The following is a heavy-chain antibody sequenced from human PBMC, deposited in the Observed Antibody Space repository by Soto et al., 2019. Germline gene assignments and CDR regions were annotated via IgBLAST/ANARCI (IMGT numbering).Heavy chain of an antibody. J-gene: IGHJ6*03. CDR2: INHSGST. Sequence: QVQLQQWGAGLLKPSETLSLTCAVYGGSFSGYYWSWIRQPPGKGLEWIGEINHSGSTNYNPSLKSRVTISVDTSKNQFSLKLSSVTAADTAVYYCARGQITIFGVVKYYYYMDVWGKGTTVTVSS. V-gene: IGHV4-34*01. D-gene: IGHD3-3*01. CDR3: ARGQITIFGVVKYYYYMDV. CDR1: GGSFSGYY.